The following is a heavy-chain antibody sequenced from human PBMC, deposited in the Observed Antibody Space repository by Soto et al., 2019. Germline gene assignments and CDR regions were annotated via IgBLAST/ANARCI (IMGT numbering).Heavy chain of an antibody. Sequence: QVQLVQSGTEVKKPGASVKVSCKASGYSFTTYNLHWVRQAPGQGLEWMGIINPSVGSTTYAQNFQDRVTRTRDTSTTTVYMELSSLRSEDTAVYYCARARDMDVWGQGTTVTVSS. V-gene: IGHV1-46*01. J-gene: IGHJ6*02. CDR1: GYSFTTYN. CDR3: ARARDMDV. CDR2: INPSVGST.